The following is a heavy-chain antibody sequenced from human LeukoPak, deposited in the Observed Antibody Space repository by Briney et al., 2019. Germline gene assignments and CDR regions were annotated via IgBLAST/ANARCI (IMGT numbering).Heavy chain of an antibody. V-gene: IGHV3-23*01. CDR3: AKGPPRIVGALYYFDY. CDR1: GFTFNNFA. CDR2: IRSGSVST. J-gene: IGHJ4*02. D-gene: IGHD1-26*01. Sequence: GGNLRLSCAASGFTFNNFAMRWVPPAPGKGLEWVSAIRSGSVSTYYADSVKGRFTISRDNSKNTLYLQMNSLRAEDTAVYYCAKGPPRIVGALYYFDYWGQGTLVTVSS.